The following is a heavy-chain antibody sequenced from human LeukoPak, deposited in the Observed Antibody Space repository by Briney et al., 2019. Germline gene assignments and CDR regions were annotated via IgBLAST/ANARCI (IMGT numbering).Heavy chain of an antibody. D-gene: IGHD3-16*01. V-gene: IGHV3-33*06. CDR3: AKLTRFYYMDV. CDR2: IWYDGSNK. Sequence: PGGSLRLSCAASGFTFSSYGMHWVRQAPGKGLEWVAVIWYDGSNKYYADSVKGRFTISRDNSKNTLYLQMNSLRAEDTAVYYCAKLTRFYYMDVWGKGTTVTVSS. J-gene: IGHJ6*03. CDR1: GFTFSSYG.